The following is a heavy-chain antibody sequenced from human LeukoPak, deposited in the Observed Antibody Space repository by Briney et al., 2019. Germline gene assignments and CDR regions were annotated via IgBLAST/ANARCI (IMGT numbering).Heavy chain of an antibody. J-gene: IGHJ4*02. V-gene: IGHV1-2*02. CDR1: GYTFTGHY. CDR3: ARGYSSGWRPHDY. Sequence: ASVKVSCKASGYTFTGHYMHRVRQAPGQGLEWMGWINPNSGGTNYAQKFQGRVTMTRDTSISTAYMELSRLRSDDTAVYYCARGYSSGWRPHDYWGQGTLVTVSS. D-gene: IGHD6-19*01. CDR2: INPNSGGT.